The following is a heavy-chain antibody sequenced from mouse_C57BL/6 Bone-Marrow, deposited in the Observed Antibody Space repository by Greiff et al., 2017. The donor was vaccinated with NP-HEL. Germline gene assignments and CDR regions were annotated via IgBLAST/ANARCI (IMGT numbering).Heavy chain of an antibody. CDR1: GFTFTDYY. V-gene: IGHV7-3*01. D-gene: IGHD2-4*01. CDR3: ARSIYYDYADDPFYAMDY. J-gene: IGHJ4*01. Sequence: DVKLVESGGGLVQPGGSLSLSCAASGFTFTDYYMSWVRQPPGKALEWLVFIRNKANGYTTAYSASVKGRFTISSDNSQSILYLQMNALRAEDSATYYCARSIYYDYADDPFYAMDYWGQGTSVTVSS. CDR2: IRNKANGYTT.